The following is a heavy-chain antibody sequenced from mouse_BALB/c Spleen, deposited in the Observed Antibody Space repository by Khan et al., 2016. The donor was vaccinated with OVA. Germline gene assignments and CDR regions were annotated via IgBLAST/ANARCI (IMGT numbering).Heavy chain of an antibody. Sequence: QVQLKQSGAELAKPGASVKMSCKASGYTFTSYWMHWVKQRPGQGLEWIGYINPATDYTEYNQKFKNKATLTVDKSSSTAYMQLSSLTSEDSAVYYCGNRGSRSAWFTYWGQGTPVTVSA. CDR1: GYTFTSYW. D-gene: IGHD1-1*01. V-gene: IGHV1-7*01. CDR2: INPATDYT. CDR3: GNRGSRSAWFTY. J-gene: IGHJ3*01.